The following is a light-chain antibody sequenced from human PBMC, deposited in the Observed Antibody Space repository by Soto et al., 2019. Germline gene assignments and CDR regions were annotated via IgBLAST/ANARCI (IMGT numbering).Light chain of an antibody. Sequence: IQMTQSPSSLSASVRDRVTITCRASQDIGNDLAWYQQKPGKAPNLLIYAASSLRSGVPSRFSGSGSGTHFTLTINSLQAEDSATYCSQQDYTYPWTFGPGHKVETK. J-gene: IGKJ1*01. CDR1: QDIGND. CDR3: QQDYTYPWT. V-gene: IGKV1-6*02. CDR2: AAS.